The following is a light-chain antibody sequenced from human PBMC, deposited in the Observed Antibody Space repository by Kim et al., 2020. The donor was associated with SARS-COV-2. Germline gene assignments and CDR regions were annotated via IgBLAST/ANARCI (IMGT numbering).Light chain of an antibody. CDR2: GKN. V-gene: IGLV3-19*01. CDR1: SLRSYY. Sequence: SSELTQDPAVSVALGQTVRITCRRDSLRSYYATWYQQKPGQAPVLVIYGKNNRPSGIPDRFSGSSSGNTASLTITGAQAEDEADYYCKSRGTSGNVVFGGGTQLTVL. CDR3: KSRGTSGNVV. J-gene: IGLJ2*01.